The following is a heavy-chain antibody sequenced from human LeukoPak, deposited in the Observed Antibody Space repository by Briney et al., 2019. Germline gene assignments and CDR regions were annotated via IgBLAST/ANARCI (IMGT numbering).Heavy chain of an antibody. CDR2: ISSSSSYI. D-gene: IGHD1-1*01. CDR3: ARALERSFDY. Sequence: GGSLRLSCAASGFTFSSYSMNWVRQAPGEGLEWVSSISSSSSYIYYADSVKGRFTISRDNAKNSLYLQMNSLRAEDTAVYYCARALERSFDYWGQGTLVTVSS. CDR1: GFTFSSYS. J-gene: IGHJ4*02. V-gene: IGHV3-21*01.